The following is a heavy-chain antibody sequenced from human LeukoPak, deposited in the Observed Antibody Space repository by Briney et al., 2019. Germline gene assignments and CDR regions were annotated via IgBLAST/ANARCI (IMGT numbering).Heavy chain of an antibody. CDR3: ARGAAAATFDY. V-gene: IGHV3-21*01. D-gene: IGHD6-13*01. CDR2: ITSSRSSV. CDR1: GYTFSSYN. J-gene: IGHJ4*02. Sequence: GGSLRLSCAASGYTFSSYNMNWVRQAPGKGLEWVSYITSSRSSVYYADSVKGRFTISRDSAKNSLYLQMNSLRAEDTAVYYCARGAAAATFDYWGQGTLVTVSS.